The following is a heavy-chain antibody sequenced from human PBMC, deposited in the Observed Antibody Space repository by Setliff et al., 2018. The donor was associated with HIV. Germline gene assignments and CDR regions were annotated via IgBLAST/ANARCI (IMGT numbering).Heavy chain of an antibody. CDR1: GGSFSSYY. D-gene: IGHD1-20*01. V-gene: IGHV4-59*10. CDR3: VRQGHWYIPWYFDY. CDR2: MDSSGNT. J-gene: IGHJ4*02. Sequence: SETLSLTCAVYGGSFSSYYWGWIRQPPGKGLEWIGSMDSSGNTYYSPSLRSRVTLSLDTSKNHISLHLSSVTAADTAVYYCVRQGHWYIPWYFDYWGQGALVTVSS.